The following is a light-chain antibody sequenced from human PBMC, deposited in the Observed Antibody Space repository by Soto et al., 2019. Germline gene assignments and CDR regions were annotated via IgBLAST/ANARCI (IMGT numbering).Light chain of an antibody. J-gene: IGLJ2*01. CDR3: CSWSSTAASVV. V-gene: IGLV2-23*01. CDR2: EAT. Sequence: QSALTQPAAVSGSPGQSITISCTGASIDVGPYNLVSWYRHLPGRAPQLLIYEATKRPSGVSGRFSGSKSGNMASLTISGLQAEDEADYYCCSWSSTAASVVFGGGTQLTVL. CDR1: SIDVGPYNL.